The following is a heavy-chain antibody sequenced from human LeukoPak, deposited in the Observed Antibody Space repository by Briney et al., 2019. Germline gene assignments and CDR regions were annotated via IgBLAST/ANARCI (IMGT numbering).Heavy chain of an antibody. J-gene: IGHJ4*02. V-gene: IGHV4-59*08. CDR3: ARGRGDY. CDR1: GGSISSYY. Sequence: SETLSLTCTVSGGSISSYYWSWIRQPPGKGLEWIGYIYYSGSTNYNPSLKSRVTISVDTSKNQFSLKLSSVTAADTAVYYCARGRGDYWGQGTLVTVSS. CDR2: IYYSGST.